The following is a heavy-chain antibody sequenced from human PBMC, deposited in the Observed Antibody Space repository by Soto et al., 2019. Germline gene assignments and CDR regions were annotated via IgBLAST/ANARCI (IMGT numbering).Heavy chain of an antibody. V-gene: IGHV4-59*12. CDR3: ARERAITVTGTRQVDN. CDR1: GGSIGNYY. J-gene: IGHJ4*02. CDR2: VSYNGST. D-gene: IGHD4-4*01. Sequence: PSETLSLTCTVSGGSIGNYYWSWIRQPPGKGQEWIGYVSYNGSTNYSPSLTSRLIISVDTSNNQFSLKLSSVTAADTAVYYCARERAITVTGTRQVDNWGQGILVTVSS.